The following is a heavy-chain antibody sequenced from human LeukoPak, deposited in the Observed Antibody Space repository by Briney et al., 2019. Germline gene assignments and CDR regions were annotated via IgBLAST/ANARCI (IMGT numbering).Heavy chain of an antibody. CDR3: SRGSGWLSVY. CDR1: GFSFSNHY. D-gene: IGHD6-19*01. J-gene: IGHJ4*02. V-gene: IGHV3-49*03. Sequence: GGSLRLSCTASGFSFSNHYMRWIRQAPGKGLEWIGFISGGTTEYAASVKGRFTISRDDSTSIAYLQMNSLTTEDTAVYYCSRGSGWLSVYWGQGTLVTVSS. CDR2: ISGGTT.